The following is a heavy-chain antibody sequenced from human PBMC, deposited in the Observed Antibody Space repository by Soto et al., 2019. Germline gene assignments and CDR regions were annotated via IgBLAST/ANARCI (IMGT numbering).Heavy chain of an antibody. CDR3: AKGGETRHYYYAMDV. CDR1: GFTFTNYA. CDR2: ISGSGSRT. V-gene: IGHV3-23*01. D-gene: IGHD3-10*01. Sequence: EVQLLESEGGLVQPGKSLRLSCAASGFTFTNYAMSWVRQAPGKGLEWVSAISGSGSRTYYADSVKGRFTISRDNLKNMVYLQMNNLRADDTAKYNCAKGGETRHYYYAMDVWGQGTTVTVSS. J-gene: IGHJ6*02.